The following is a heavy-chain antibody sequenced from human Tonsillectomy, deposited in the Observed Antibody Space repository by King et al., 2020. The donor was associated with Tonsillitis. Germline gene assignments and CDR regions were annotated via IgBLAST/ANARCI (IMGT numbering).Heavy chain of an antibody. CDR2: IYHSGST. CDR1: GGSISSYY. V-gene: IGHV4-59*08. CDR3: ARHGGRYGGEKNWFDP. Sequence: VQLQESGPGLVKPSETLSLTCSVSGGSISSYYWSWIRQPPGKGLEWIGYIYHSGSTNYNPSLKSRVTISRDTSKNQFSLKLGSVTAADTAVYYCARHGGRYGGEKNWFDPWGQGTLVTVSS. J-gene: IGHJ5*02. D-gene: IGHD5-12*01.